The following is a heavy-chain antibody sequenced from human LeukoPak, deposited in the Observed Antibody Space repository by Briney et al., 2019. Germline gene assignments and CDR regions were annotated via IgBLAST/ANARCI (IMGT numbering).Heavy chain of an antibody. V-gene: IGHV4-39*01. Sequence: KPSKTLSLTCTASGCSISSNNYYWGWIRQPPGKGLEWIGSIYYSGSTYYNPSLKSRVTISVDTSKSQFSLKLSSVTAADTAVHYFARRWDGDYYTFDYWGQGTLVTVSS. CDR3: ARRWDGDYYTFDY. CDR1: GCSISSNNYY. J-gene: IGHJ4*02. D-gene: IGHD4-17*01. CDR2: IYYSGST.